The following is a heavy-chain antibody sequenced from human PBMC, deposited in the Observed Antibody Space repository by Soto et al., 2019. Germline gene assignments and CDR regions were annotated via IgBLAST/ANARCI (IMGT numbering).Heavy chain of an antibody. V-gene: IGHV3-64*01. CDR1: GFTFSSYA. J-gene: IGHJ4*02. Sequence: PGGSLRLSCAASGFTFSSYAMHWVRQAPGEGLEYVSAISGNGENTYYAKSVKGRFTISRDNSKNTLYLQMGSLRVEDMGVYFCAREVVAATYDYWGQGTLVTVSS. CDR3: AREVVAATYDY. D-gene: IGHD2-15*01. CDR2: ISGNGENT.